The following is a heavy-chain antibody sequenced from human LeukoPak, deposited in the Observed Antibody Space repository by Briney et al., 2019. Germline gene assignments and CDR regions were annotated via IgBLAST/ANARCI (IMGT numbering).Heavy chain of an antibody. V-gene: IGHV5-51*01. Sequence: GESLKISCKGSGYSFTSYWIAWVRQMPGKGLEWMGIIYPGDSDTRYSPSFQGQVTISADKSINTAYLQWSSLKVSDTAMYYCARSAYCGGDCRYYGMDVWGQGTTVTVSS. J-gene: IGHJ6*02. CDR2: IYPGDSDT. D-gene: IGHD2-21*02. CDR3: ARSAYCGGDCRYYGMDV. CDR1: GYSFTSYW.